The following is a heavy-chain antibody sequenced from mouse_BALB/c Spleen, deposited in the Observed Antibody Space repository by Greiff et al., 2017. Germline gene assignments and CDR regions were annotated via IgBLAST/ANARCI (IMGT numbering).Heavy chain of an antibody. Sequence: EVKLMESGAELVKPGASVKLSCTASGFNIKDTYMHWVKQRPEQGLEWIGRIDPANGNTKYDPKFQGKATITADTSSNTAYLQLSSLTSEDTAVYYCAHADSSGPFAYWGQGTLVTVSA. CDR3: AHADSSGPFAY. CDR1: GFNIKDTY. CDR2: IDPANGNT. J-gene: IGHJ3*01. D-gene: IGHD3-2*01. V-gene: IGHV14-3*02.